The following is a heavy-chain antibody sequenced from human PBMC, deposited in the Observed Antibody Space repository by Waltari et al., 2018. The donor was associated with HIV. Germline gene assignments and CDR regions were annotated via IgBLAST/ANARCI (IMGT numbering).Heavy chain of an antibody. V-gene: IGHV1-2*02. CDR3: GRVIEGYCGGRTCPAYYYAMDV. CDR2: SAPNSRET. Sequence: QVHLVQSGAVVKKPGASVKVSCKASGYTFTGHYVHWVRQAPGQGLECIGESAPNSRETKSPLKYQGRCTMTRDTSISTAYMGLSGLRSDDTAVYYCGRVIEGYCGGRTCPAYYYAMDVWGQGTTVTVSS. CDR1: GYTFTGHY. D-gene: IGHD2-21*01. J-gene: IGHJ6*02.